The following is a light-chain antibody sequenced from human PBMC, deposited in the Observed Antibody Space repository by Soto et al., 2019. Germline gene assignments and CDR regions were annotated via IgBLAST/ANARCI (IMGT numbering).Light chain of an antibody. J-gene: IGKJ3*01. CDR2: DAS. CDR1: QSVNNF. V-gene: IGKV3-11*01. Sequence: IVLTHSPGTVSLSPGERATLSCRASQSVNNFFAWYQQKPGQAPRLLIYDASYRAPGIPARFSGSGSGTDFTLIISSLEAEDSAVYYCQQRGSWPATFGPGTKVDI. CDR3: QQRGSWPAT.